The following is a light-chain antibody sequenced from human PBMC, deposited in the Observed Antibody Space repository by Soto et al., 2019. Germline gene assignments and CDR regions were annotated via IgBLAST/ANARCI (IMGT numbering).Light chain of an antibody. V-gene: IGKV3-15*01. CDR2: VAS. J-gene: IGKJ4*01. CDR1: QSVDSR. CDR3: QQYSKWPLA. Sequence: EVVLTQSPATLSVSPGEGATLSCKASQSVDSRLAWYQQKPGQAPRLLIEVASSRGTDIPARFSGSGSGTEFTLTITSLQSEDFAVYYCQQYSKWPLAFGGGTRVEIK.